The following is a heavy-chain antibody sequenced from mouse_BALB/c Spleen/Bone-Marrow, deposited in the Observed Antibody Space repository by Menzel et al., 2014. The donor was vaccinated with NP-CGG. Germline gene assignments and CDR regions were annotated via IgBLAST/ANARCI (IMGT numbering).Heavy chain of an antibody. J-gene: IGHJ1*01. Sequence: QVQLKDSGAELVKPGASVKSSCKASGYTFSSYYMYWVKQRPGQGLEWIGEINPSNGGTKFNEKFKSKATLTVDKSSSTAYMQLSSLTSEDSAVYYCTRSNYGYWYFDVWGAGTTVTVSS. CDR1: GYTFSSYY. D-gene: IGHD1-1*01. CDR3: TRSNYGYWYFDV. CDR2: INPSNGGT. V-gene: IGHV1S81*02.